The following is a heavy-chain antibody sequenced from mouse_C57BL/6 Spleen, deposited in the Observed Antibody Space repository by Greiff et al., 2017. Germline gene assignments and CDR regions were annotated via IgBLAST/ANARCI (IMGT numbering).Heavy chain of an antibody. J-gene: IGHJ3*01. CDR2: ISHLAYSI. V-gene: IGHV5-15*01. CDR1: GFTFSDYG. D-gene: IGHD2-3*01. Sequence: EVKLMESGGGLVQPGGSLKLSCAASGFTFSDYGMAWVRQAPRKGPEWVAFISHLAYSIYYADTVTGRFTISRENAKNTVYREMSRLRSEDTAMYYCARLDGYYPWFAYWGQGTLVTVSA. CDR3: ARLDGYYPWFAY.